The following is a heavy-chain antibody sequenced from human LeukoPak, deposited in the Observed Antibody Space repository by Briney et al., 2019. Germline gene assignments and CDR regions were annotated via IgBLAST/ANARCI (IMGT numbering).Heavy chain of an antibody. CDR2: ISYDGRNI. D-gene: IGHD2-2*01. CDR1: GNYW. V-gene: IGHV3-30*18. Sequence: PGGSLRLSCAASGNYWMHWVRQAPGKGLEWVAVISYDGRNIHYPDSVKGRFTISRDISTDTLWLQMDSLRTEGTAVYYCAKGPLRGTAAAIDYWGQGTLVTVSS. J-gene: IGHJ4*02. CDR3: AKGPLRGTAAAIDY.